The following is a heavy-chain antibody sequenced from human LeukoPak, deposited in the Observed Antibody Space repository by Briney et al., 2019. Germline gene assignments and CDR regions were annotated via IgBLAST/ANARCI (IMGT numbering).Heavy chain of an antibody. V-gene: IGHV1-2*02. CDR1: GYTFTGYY. D-gene: IGHD3-16*01. CDR2: INPNSGDT. CDR3: ATQRGSYLWGTDFDY. J-gene: IGHJ4*02. Sequence: ASVKVSCKASGYTFTGYYMHWVRQAPGQGLEWMGWINPNSGDTKYSQKFQGRVTMTRDTSISSAYMELSRLRSDDTAVYYCATQRGSYLWGTDFDYWGQGTLVTVSS.